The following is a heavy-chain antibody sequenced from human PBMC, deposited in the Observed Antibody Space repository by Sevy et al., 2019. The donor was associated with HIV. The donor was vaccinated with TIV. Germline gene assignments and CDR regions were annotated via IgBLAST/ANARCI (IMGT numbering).Heavy chain of an antibody. D-gene: IGHD2-21*01. V-gene: IGHV3-15*01. CDR1: EFTFSGAW. CDR2: IKRTSDGGTT. CDR3: TAVCVDCVSFDF. J-gene: IGHJ4*02. Sequence: GGSLRLSCLGSEFTFSGAWMNWVRQAPGKGLEWVGRIKRTSDGGTTDYAAPVKGRFTISRDDSKNTVYLQMNNLKIEDTAVYFCTAVCVDCVSFDFWGPGTQVTVSS.